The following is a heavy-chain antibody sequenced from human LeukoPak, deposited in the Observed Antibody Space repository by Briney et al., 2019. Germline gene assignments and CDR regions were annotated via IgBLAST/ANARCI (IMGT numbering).Heavy chain of an antibody. D-gene: IGHD6-19*01. CDR1: GGSISSSSYY. CDR3: ASLVTSGGWYLLNG. V-gene: IGHV4-39*07. J-gene: IGHJ4*02. CDR2: IYYSGST. Sequence: SETLSLTCTVSGGSISSSSYYWGWIRQPPGKGLEWIGSIYYSGSTYYNPSLKSRVTISVDTSKNQFSLKLSSVTAADTAVYYCASLVTSGGWYLLNGWGQGTLVTVSS.